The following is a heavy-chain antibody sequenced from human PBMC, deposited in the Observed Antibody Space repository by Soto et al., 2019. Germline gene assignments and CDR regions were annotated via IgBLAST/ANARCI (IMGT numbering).Heavy chain of an antibody. CDR1: GGSXSSYY. Sequence: PXETLSLTCTVSGGSXSSYYWSWIRQPPGKGLEWIGYIYYSGSTNYNPSLKSRVTISVDTSKNQFSLKLSSVTAADTAVYYCARLTTGTTHYYYYYYMDVWGKGTTVTVSS. V-gene: IGHV4-59*08. CDR2: IYYSGST. J-gene: IGHJ6*03. CDR3: ARLTTGTTHYYYYYYMDV. D-gene: IGHD1-1*01.